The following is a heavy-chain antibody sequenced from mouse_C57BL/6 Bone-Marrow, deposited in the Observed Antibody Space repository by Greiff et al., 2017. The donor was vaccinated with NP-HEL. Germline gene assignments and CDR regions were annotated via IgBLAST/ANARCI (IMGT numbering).Heavy chain of an antibody. V-gene: IGHV1-55*01. J-gene: IGHJ3*01. Sequence: QVQLQQSGAELVKPGASVKMSCKASGYTFTSYWITWVKQRPGQGLEWIGDIYPGSGSTNYNEKFTSKATLTVDTSSSTAYMQLSSLTSEDSAVYYCARGDYGSSWGFAYWGQGTLVTVSA. CDR2: IYPGSGST. D-gene: IGHD1-1*01. CDR3: ARGDYGSSWGFAY. CDR1: GYTFTSYW.